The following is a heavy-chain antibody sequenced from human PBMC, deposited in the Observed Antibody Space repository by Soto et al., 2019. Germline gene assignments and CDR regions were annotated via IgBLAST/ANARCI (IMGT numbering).Heavy chain of an antibody. CDR2: INHSGST. J-gene: IGHJ5*02. CDR1: GGSFSGYY. Sequence: QVQLQQWGAGLLKPSETLSLTCAVYGGSFSGYYWSWIRQPPGKGLEWIGEINHSGSTNYNPSLKSRVTISVDTSKHQFSLKLSSVTAADTAVYYCAGGIWFDPWGQGTLVTVSS. CDR3: AGGIWFDP. V-gene: IGHV4-34*01.